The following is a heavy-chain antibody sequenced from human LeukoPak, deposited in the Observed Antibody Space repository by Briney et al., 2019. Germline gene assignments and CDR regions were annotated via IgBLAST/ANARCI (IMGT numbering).Heavy chain of an antibody. Sequence: ASVKVSCKASGYTFTGYYMHWVRQAPGQGLEWMGWINPNSGGTNYAQKFQGWVTMTGDTSISTAYMELSRLRSDDTAVYYCARDQGAVAGTYYYYGMDVWGQGTTVTVSS. V-gene: IGHV1-2*04. J-gene: IGHJ6*02. D-gene: IGHD6-19*01. CDR2: INPNSGGT. CDR1: GYTFTGYY. CDR3: ARDQGAVAGTYYYYGMDV.